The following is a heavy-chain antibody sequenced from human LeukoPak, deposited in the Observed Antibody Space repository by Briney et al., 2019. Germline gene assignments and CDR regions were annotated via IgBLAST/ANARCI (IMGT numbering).Heavy chain of an antibody. V-gene: IGHV5-51*01. CDR2: IYPGDSDT. Sequence: GESLKISCKGSGYSFTSYWIGWVRQMPGKGPEWMGIIYPGDSDTRYSPSFQGQVTISADKSIGTAYLQWSSLKASDTAMYYSARQGSTSFYGMDVWGQGTTVTVSS. CDR3: ARQGSTSFYGMDV. J-gene: IGHJ6*02. D-gene: IGHD2-2*01. CDR1: GYSFTSYW.